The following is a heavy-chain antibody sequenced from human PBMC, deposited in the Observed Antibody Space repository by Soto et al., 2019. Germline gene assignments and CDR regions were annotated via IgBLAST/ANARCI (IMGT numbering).Heavy chain of an antibody. CDR2: INPSGGST. Sequence: ASVKVSCKASGCTFTSYYMHWVREGPGQGLGGVGIINPSGGSTSYAQKFQGRVTMTRDTSTSTVYMELSSLRSEDTPVYYCARAGLYYGPGSSQEVWFDPWGQGTLVTVSS. CDR1: GCTFTSYY. CDR3: ARAGLYYGPGSSQEVWFDP. J-gene: IGHJ5*02. V-gene: IGHV1-46*03. D-gene: IGHD3-10*01.